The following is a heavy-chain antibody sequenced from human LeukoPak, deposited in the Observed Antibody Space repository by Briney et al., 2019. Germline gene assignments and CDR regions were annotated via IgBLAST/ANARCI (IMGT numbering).Heavy chain of an antibody. J-gene: IGHJ4*02. CDR1: GGSISSYH. D-gene: IGHD2/OR15-2a*01. CDR3: AGHHPRNTVDF. V-gene: IGHV4-59*08. CDR2: ISDIGSI. Sequence: SETLSLTCTVSGGSISSYHWSWIRQPPGKGLEWIAYISDIGSINYNPSLKSRVTISLDTSKNQFSLKLSSVTAADTAVYYCAGHHPRNTVDFWGQGTLVTVSS.